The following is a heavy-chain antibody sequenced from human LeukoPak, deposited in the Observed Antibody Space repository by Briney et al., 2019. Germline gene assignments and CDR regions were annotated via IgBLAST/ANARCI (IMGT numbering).Heavy chain of an antibody. CDR2: ISGSGGST. V-gene: IGHV3-23*01. D-gene: IGHD6-13*01. J-gene: IGHJ6*03. CDR1: GFTFSSYA. CDR3: ASSAAGNNYYYYMDV. Sequence: GGSLRLSCAASGFTFSSYAMSWVRQAPGKGLEWVSAISGSGGSTYYADSVKGRFTISRDNSKNTLYLQMNSLRAEDTAVYYCASSAAGNNYYYYMDVWGKGTTVTISS.